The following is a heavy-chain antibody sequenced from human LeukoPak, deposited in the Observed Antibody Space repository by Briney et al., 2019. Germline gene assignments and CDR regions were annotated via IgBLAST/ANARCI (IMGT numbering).Heavy chain of an antibody. D-gene: IGHD3-10*01. Sequence: SETLSLTCAVSGGSISSSSYYWGWIRQPPGKGLEWIGSIYYSGSTYYNPSLKSRVTISVDTSKNQFSLKLSSVTAADTAVYYCARDVSTLWFGPFDYWGQGTLVTVSS. V-gene: IGHV4-39*07. CDR1: GGSISSSSYY. CDR3: ARDVSTLWFGPFDY. J-gene: IGHJ4*02. CDR2: IYYSGST.